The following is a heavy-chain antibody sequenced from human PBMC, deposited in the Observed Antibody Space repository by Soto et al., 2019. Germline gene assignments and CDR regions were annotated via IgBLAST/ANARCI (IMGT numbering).Heavy chain of an antibody. CDR1: GGSISSSSYY. J-gene: IGHJ4*02. D-gene: IGHD3-22*01. CDR3: ATLYDSSGYYYG. CDR2: IYYSGST. Sequence: SETLSLTCTVSGGSISSSSYYWGWIRQPPGKGLEWIGSIYYSGSTYYNPSLKSRVTISVDTSKNQFSLKLSSVTTADTAVYYCATLYDSSGYYYGWGQGTLVTVSS. V-gene: IGHV4-39*01.